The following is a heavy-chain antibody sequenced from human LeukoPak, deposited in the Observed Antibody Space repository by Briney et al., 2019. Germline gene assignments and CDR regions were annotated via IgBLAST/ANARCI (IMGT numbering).Heavy chain of an antibody. CDR3: VVVVEPPDSDGFDV. D-gene: IGHD1-14*01. J-gene: IGHJ3*01. CDR1: GFTFGNSW. Sequence: GGSLRLSCAASGFTFGNSWVLWVRQAPGKGLVRVSLINADGSTATYADSVKGRFTISRDNARNTLSLQMNSLTIEDTAVYYCVVVVEPPDSDGFDVWGQGTMITVSS. CDR2: INADGSTA. V-gene: IGHV3-74*01.